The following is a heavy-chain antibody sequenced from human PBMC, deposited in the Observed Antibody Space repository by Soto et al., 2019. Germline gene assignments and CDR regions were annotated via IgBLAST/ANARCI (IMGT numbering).Heavy chain of an antibody. V-gene: IGHV3-7*01. Sequence: GGCLRLSCAASGFIVNNYWVTWVCKAPGKGLEWVANIKQDGSEKYYVDSVKGRFTISRDNAKNSMYLQMNSLRAEDTAIYYCARNRADGYNNYWGQGTLVTVSS. D-gene: IGHD5-12*01. CDR1: GFIVNNYW. CDR3: ARNRADGYNNY. J-gene: IGHJ4*02. CDR2: IKQDGSEK.